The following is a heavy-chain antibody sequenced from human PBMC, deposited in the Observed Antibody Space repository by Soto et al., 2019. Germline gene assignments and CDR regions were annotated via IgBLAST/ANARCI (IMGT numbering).Heavy chain of an antibody. CDR1: GFTFSSYA. D-gene: IGHD4-17*01. V-gene: IGHV3-30-3*01. CDR2: ISYDGSNK. Sequence: GGSLRLSCAASGFTFSSYAMHWVRQAPGKGLEWVAVISYDGSNKYYADSVKGRFTISRDNSKNTLYLQMNSLRAEDTAVYYCARDDYGDYEAFDIWGQGTMVTVSS. CDR3: ARDDYGDYEAFDI. J-gene: IGHJ3*02.